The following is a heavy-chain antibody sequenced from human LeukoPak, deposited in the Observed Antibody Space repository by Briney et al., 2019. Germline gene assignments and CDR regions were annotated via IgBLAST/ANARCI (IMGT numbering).Heavy chain of an antibody. J-gene: IGHJ6*03. Sequence: PGGSLRLSCAASGFTFSSYAMSWVRQAPGKGLEWVSSISSSSSYIYYADSVKGRFTISRDNAKNSLYLQMNSLRAEDTAVYYCARARAMVRGVIRYYYYMDVWGKGTTVTVSS. D-gene: IGHD3-10*01. CDR3: ARARAMVRGVIRYYYYMDV. CDR2: ISSSSSYI. V-gene: IGHV3-21*01. CDR1: GFTFSSYA.